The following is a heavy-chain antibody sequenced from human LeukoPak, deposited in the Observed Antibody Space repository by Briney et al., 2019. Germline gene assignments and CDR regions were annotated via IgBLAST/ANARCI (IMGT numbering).Heavy chain of an antibody. CDR1: GSSISSYY. J-gene: IGHJ4*02. CDR2: IYYSGST. CDR3: ARYDSSGKGLDY. V-gene: IGHV4-59*01. Sequence: SETLSLTCTVSGSSISSYYWSWIRQPPGKGLEWIGYIYYSGSTNYNPSLKSRVTISVDTSKNQFSLKLSSVTAADTAVYYCARYDSSGKGLDYWGQGTLVTVSS. D-gene: IGHD3-22*01.